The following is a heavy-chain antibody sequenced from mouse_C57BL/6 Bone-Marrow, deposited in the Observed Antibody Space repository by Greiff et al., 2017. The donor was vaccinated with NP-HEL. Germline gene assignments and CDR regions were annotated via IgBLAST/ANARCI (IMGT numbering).Heavy chain of an antibody. CDR1: GFNIKNTY. J-gene: IGHJ2*01. CDR3: ASPCRGLLPFFDY. CDR2: IDPANGNT. V-gene: IGHV14-3*01. Sequence: EVQLQQSVAELVRPGASVKLSCTASGFNIKNTYMHWVKQRPEQGLEWIGRIDPANGNTKYAPKFQGKATITADTSSNTAYLQLSSLTSEDTAIYYCASPCRGLLPFFDYWGQGTTLTVSS. D-gene: IGHD2-3*01.